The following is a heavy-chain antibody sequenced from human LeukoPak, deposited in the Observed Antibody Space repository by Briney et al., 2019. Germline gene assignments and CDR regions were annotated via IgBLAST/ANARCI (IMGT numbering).Heavy chain of an antibody. CDR2: IYYSGRT. V-gene: IGHV4-31*03. Sequence: SETLSLTCTVSGGSISSGGYYWSWIRQHPGKGLEWIGYIYYSGRTYYNPSLKSRVTISVDTSKNQFSLKLSSVTAADTAVYYCARSYDILTGYYIVDPWGQGTLVTVSS. J-gene: IGHJ5*02. CDR3: ARSYDILTGYYIVDP. CDR1: GGSISSGGYY. D-gene: IGHD3-9*01.